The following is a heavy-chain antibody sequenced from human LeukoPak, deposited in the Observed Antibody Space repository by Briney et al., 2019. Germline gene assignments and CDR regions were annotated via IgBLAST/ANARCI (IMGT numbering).Heavy chain of an antibody. CDR3: ARVHGDYPAGMDV. D-gene: IGHD4-17*01. Sequence: GASVKLSCKTSGYGFNSYGISWVRQAPGQGLEWLGWTSAYNGITTYAQSLLDRVTITTDTFTTTVFMELRSLTSDDTAVYFCARVHGDYPAGMDVWGKGPTVIVS. J-gene: IGHJ6*03. CDR2: TSAYNGIT. V-gene: IGHV1-18*01. CDR1: GYGFNSYG.